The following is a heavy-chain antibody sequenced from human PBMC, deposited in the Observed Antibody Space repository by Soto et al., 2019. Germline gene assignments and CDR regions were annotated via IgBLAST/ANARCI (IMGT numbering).Heavy chain of an antibody. CDR1: GFTFSSYS. V-gene: IGHV3-21*01. CDR2: ISSSSAYT. J-gene: IGHJ4*02. D-gene: IGHD3-22*01. Sequence: EVQLVESGGGLVKPGGSLRLSCAASGFTFSSYSMNWVRQAPGKGLEWVSSISSSSAYTYYADSVKGRFTISRDNAKNSLYLQMNSLRAEDTAVYSCARVDFDSSGYYPWGYWGQGTLVTVSS. CDR3: ARVDFDSSGYYPWGY.